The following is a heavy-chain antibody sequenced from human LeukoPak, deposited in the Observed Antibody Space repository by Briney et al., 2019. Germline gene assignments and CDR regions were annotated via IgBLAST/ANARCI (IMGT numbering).Heavy chain of an antibody. Sequence: AGGSLRLSCAASGFTFSSHEINWVRQAPGKGLEWVSYISSSGSTIYYADSVKGRFTISRDNAKNSLYLQMNSLRAEDTAVYYCARGPMYYFDYWGQGTLVTVSS. CDR3: ARGPMYYFDY. CDR2: ISSSGSTI. J-gene: IGHJ4*02. CDR1: GFTFSSHE. D-gene: IGHD3-10*02. V-gene: IGHV3-48*03.